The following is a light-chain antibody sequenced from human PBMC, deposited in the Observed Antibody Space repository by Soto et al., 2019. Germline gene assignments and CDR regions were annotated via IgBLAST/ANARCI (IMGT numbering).Light chain of an antibody. CDR3: QQYGSSIT. V-gene: IGKV3-20*01. CDR1: QSVSSSY. Sequence: ESVLTQSPGTLSLSPGERATLSCRASQSVSSSYLAWYQQKPGQAPRLLIHGASSRATGIPDRFSGSGSGTDFTITISRLEPEDFAVYDCQQYGSSITFGQGTRLEIK. J-gene: IGKJ5*01. CDR2: GAS.